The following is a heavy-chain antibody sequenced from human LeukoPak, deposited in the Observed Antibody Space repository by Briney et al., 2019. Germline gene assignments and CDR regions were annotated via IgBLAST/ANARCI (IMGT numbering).Heavy chain of an antibody. D-gene: IGHD3-3*01. V-gene: IGHV3-30*18. Sequence: GRSLRLSCAASGFTFSSYGMHWVRQAPGKGLEWVAVISYDGSNKYYADSVKGRFTISRDNAKNALYLQMNGLRAEDTAVYYCAKDRRNYDFWSGYASIGYFEYWGQGTLVTVSS. J-gene: IGHJ4*02. CDR2: ISYDGSNK. CDR1: GFTFSSYG. CDR3: AKDRRNYDFWSGYASIGYFEY.